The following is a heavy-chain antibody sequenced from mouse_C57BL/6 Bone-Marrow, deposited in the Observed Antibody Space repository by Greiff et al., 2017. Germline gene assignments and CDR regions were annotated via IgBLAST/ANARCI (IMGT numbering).Heavy chain of an antibody. CDR1: GYTFTSYW. V-gene: IGHV1-64*01. CDR3: AEGYYGSSPFAY. D-gene: IGHD1-1*01. CDR2: IHPNSGST. Sequence: VQLQQPGAELVKPGASVKLSCKASGYTFTSYWMHWVKQRPGQGLEWIGMIHPNSGSTNYNEKFKSKATLTVDKSSSTAYMQLSSLTSEDSAVYYCAEGYYGSSPFAYWGQGTLVTVSA. J-gene: IGHJ3*01.